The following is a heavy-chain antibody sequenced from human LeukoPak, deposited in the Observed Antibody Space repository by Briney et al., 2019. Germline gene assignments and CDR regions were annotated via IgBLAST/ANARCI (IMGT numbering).Heavy chain of an antibody. CDR1: GYNSTSYC. Sequence: GESLKISCKGSGYNSTSYCIGWVRQMPGKGREWMGIIYPGDSDTRYSPSFQGQVTISADKSISTAYLQWSSLKASDTAMYYCTGGTSDGSYFDYWGQGTLVTVSS. J-gene: IGHJ4*02. D-gene: IGHD4-23*01. V-gene: IGHV5-51*01. CDR2: IYPGDSDT. CDR3: TGGTSDGSYFDY.